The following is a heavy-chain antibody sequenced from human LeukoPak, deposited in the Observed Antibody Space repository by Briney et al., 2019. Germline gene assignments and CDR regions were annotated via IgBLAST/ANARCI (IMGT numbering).Heavy chain of an antibody. CDR3: ARERLNYYGSGSYL. CDR2: IIPIFGTA. D-gene: IGHD3-10*01. J-gene: IGHJ4*02. Sequence: ASVKVSRKASGGTFSSYAISWVRQAPGQGLEWMGGIIPIFGTANYAQKFQGRVAITADESTSTAYMELSSLRSEDTAVYYCARERLNYYGSGSYLWGQGTLVTVSS. V-gene: IGHV1-69*13. CDR1: GGTFSSYA.